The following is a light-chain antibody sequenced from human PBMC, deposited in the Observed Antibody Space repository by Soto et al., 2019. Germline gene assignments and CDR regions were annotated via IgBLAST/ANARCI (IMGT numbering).Light chain of an antibody. CDR2: KAS. CDR1: QSISSW. J-gene: IGKJ1*01. CDR3: QQYNSPWT. V-gene: IGKV1-5*03. Sequence: DIQMTQSPSTLSASVGDRVTITCRASQSISSWLAWYQQKPGKAPTLLIYKASSLESGVPSRFSGSASGTDFTLTISSLQPDYFATYYCQQYNSPWTFGQGTKVEIK.